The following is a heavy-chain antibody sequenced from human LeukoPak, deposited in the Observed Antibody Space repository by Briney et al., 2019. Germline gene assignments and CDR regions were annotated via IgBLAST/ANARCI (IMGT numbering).Heavy chain of an antibody. CDR3: AELGITMIGGV. D-gene: IGHD3-10*02. CDR1: GFTFSSYS. J-gene: IGHJ6*03. V-gene: IGHV3-48*04. CDR2: ISSSGSTI. Sequence: GGSLRLSCAASGFTFSSYSMNWVRQAPGKGLEWVSSISSSGSTIYYADSVKGRFTISRDNAKNSLYLQMTSLRAEDTAVYYCAELGITMIGGVWGKGTTVTI.